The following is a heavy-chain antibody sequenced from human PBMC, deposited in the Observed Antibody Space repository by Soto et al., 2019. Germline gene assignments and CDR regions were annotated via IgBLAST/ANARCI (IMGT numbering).Heavy chain of an antibody. V-gene: IGHV1-69*01. Sequence: QVQLVQSGAEVKKPGSSVKVSCKASGGAFGSNAINWVRQAPGQGLEWMGGIIPMFDTTNYAQRFQGRVTVTADESTSTVYLELTRLRSEDTAMYYCTRHRGYSSGYWGQDFWGQGTLVTVSS. CDR1: GGAFGSNA. CDR2: IIPMFDTT. J-gene: IGHJ4*02. CDR3: TRHRGYSSGYWGQDF. D-gene: IGHD5-12*01.